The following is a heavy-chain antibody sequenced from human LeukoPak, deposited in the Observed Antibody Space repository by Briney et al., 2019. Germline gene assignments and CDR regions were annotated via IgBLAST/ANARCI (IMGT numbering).Heavy chain of an antibody. V-gene: IGHV4-59*01. CDR1: GGSISGYY. Sequence: PSETLSLTCTVSGGSISGYYWTWFRQPPGKGLEWIGQIHYSGRADYNPSLKSRITTSVDTSKNQMSLKLTSVTAADTAIYYCARFGVDYDMGVWGQGTTVTVSS. CDR2: IHYSGRA. CDR3: ARFGVDYDMGV. D-gene: IGHD3-16*01. J-gene: IGHJ6*02.